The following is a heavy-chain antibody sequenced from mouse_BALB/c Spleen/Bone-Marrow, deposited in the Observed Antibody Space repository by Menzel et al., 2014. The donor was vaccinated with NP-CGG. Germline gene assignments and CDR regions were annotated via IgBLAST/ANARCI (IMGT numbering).Heavy chain of an antibody. CDR3: SYDYFDY. J-gene: IGHJ2*01. CDR1: GYTFTDCY. D-gene: IGHD1-1*01. Sequence: EVKLMESGPELVKPGASVKMSCKASGYTFTDCYMDWVKQSHGESFEWIGRVNPYNGGTSYNQKFKGKATLTVDKSSSTAYMELNSLTSEDSAVYYCSYDYFDYWGQGTTLTVSS. CDR2: VNPYNGGT. V-gene: IGHV1-19*01.